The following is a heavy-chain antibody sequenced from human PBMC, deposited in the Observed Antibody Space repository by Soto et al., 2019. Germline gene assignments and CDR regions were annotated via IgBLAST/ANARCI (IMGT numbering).Heavy chain of an antibody. CDR2: IYWDDDK. D-gene: IGHD6-19*01. V-gene: IGHV2-5*02. CDR1: GLSLSTSGVG. J-gene: IGHJ6*02. CDR3: AHGPGYSSGWYHYGMDV. Sequence: QITLKESGPTLVKPTQTLTLTCTFSGLSLSTSGVGVGWIRQPPGKALEWLALIYWDDDKRYSPSLKSRLTITKDTSKNQVVLTMTNMDPVDTATYYCAHGPGYSSGWYHYGMDVWGQGTTVTVSS.